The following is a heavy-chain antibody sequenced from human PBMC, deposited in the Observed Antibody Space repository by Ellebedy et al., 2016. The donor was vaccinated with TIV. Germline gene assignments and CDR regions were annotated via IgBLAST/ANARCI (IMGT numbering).Heavy chain of an antibody. V-gene: IGHV3-64D*06. D-gene: IGHD3-16*01. CDR3: VKAWGD. CDR1: GFTSSSYA. J-gene: IGHJ4*02. Sequence: GESLKISCSASGFTSSSYAMHWVRQAPGKGLEYISAIVSNGDSTYYANSVKGRFTISRDNSKNTLYLQMSSLRPEDTAVYYCVKAWGDWGQGTLVTVSS. CDR2: IVSNGDST.